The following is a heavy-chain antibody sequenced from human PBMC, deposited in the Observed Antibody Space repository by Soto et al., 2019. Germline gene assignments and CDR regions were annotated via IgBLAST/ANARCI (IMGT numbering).Heavy chain of an antibody. J-gene: IGHJ5*02. V-gene: IGHV3-48*01. Sequence: GGSLSLSCVASGFAFNSYSMNWVRQAPGKGLEWISYINSGSTSVFYADSVKGRFTISRDNAKNSLFLQMNSLRAEDTAVYYCASGFSSTSFVAPNNWFDPWGQGTLGTVSS. D-gene: IGHD2-2*01. CDR2: INSGSTSV. CDR1: GFAFNSYS. CDR3: ASGFSSTSFVAPNNWFDP.